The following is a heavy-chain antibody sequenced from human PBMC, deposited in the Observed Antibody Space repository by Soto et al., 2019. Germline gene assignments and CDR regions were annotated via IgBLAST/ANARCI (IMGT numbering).Heavy chain of an antibody. V-gene: IGHV1-18*01. CDR3: ARAADVDTAVGKVFDN. D-gene: IGHD5-18*01. Sequence: QVQLVQSGAEVKKPGASVKVACKASGYSFPSYGITWVRQAPGQGLEWMGVISGYNGNTNHDNTTYAESFQGRVTMTTDTSTSTAYLELRSLRPDDTAVYYCARAADVDTAVGKVFDNWGQGTLVTVSS. CDR1: GYSFPSYG. CDR2: ISGYNGNT. J-gene: IGHJ4*02.